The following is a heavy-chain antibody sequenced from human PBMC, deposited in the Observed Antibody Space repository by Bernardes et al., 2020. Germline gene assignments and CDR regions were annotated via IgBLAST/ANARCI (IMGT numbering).Heavy chain of an antibody. CDR3: ATGRLGCSGGSCYSGPYFDY. D-gene: IGHD2-15*01. V-gene: IGHV1-24*01. CDR2: FDPEDGET. J-gene: IGHJ4*02. Sequence: ASVKVSCKVSGYTLTELSMHWVRQAPGKGLEWMGGFDPEDGETIYAQKFQGRVTMTEDTSTDTAYMELSSLRSEDTAVYYCATGRLGCSGGSCYSGPYFDYWGQGTLVTVSS. CDR1: GYTLTELS.